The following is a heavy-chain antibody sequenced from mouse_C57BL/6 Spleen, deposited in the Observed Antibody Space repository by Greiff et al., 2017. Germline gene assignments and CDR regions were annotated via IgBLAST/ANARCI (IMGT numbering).Heavy chain of an antibody. CDR1: GYAFSSYW. J-gene: IGHJ4*01. CDR3: ARRLYYFGISPLCAMDC. Sequence: QVQLQQSGAELVKPGASVKISCKASGYAFSSYWMNWVKQRPGKGLEWIGQIYPGDGDTKYKGKFKGKATLTADKSSSTAYMQFSSLSSEYSAVYFCARRLYYFGISPLCAMDCWGQGTSVTVSS. V-gene: IGHV1-80*01. CDR2: IYPGDGDT. D-gene: IGHD1-1*01.